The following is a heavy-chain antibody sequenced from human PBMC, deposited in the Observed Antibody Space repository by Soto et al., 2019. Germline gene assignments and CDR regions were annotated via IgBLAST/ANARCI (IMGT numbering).Heavy chain of an antibody. CDR1: GFTFSNAW. V-gene: IGHV3-15*01. CDR3: TTRYCSSTSCPRDY. D-gene: IGHD2-2*01. CDR2: IKSKTDGGTT. Sequence: GSLRLSCAASGFTFSNAWMSWVRQAPGKGLEWVGRIKSKTDGGTTDYAAPVKGRFTISRDDSKNTLYLQMNSLKTEGTAVYYCTTRYCSSTSCPRDYWGQGTLVTVSS. J-gene: IGHJ4*02.